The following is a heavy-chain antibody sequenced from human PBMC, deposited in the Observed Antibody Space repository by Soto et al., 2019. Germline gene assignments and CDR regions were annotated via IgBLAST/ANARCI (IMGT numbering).Heavy chain of an antibody. V-gene: IGHV4-4*07. J-gene: IGHJ6*01. CDR2: FYTSGSANT. Sequence: PLETLSLTCTFYVVSISSYHWSCIRHTAGRRLEWIGRFYTSGSANTYYNPSLKSRVTMSVDTSKNQFSLEMTSVTAADTAVYYCVRESGGGGFCRGGSCHCMECWGQGTTVTV. D-gene: IGHD2-15*01. CDR3: VRESGGGGFCRGGSCHCMEC. CDR1: VVSISSYH.